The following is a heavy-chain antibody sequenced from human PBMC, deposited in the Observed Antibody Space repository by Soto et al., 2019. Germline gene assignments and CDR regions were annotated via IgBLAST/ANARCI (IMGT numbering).Heavy chain of an antibody. Sequence: EVQLVESGGGLVKPGGSLRLSCAASGFTFSNAWMSWVRQAPGKGLEWVGRIKSKTDGGTTDYAAPVKGRFTISRDDSKNTQYLQMNSLKTEDTAVYYCTTDIVVVPAAIGGFFDYWGQGTLVTVSS. V-gene: IGHV3-15*01. CDR3: TTDIVVVPAAIGGFFDY. J-gene: IGHJ4*02. CDR2: IKSKTDGGTT. CDR1: GFTFSNAW. D-gene: IGHD2-2*01.